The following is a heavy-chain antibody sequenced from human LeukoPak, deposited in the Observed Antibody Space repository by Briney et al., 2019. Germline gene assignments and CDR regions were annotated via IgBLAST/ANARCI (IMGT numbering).Heavy chain of an antibody. CDR1: GGSISGGSYY. CDR2: IYTSGST. D-gene: IGHD3-3*01. CDR3: ARATSGYYLH. Sequence: KASETLSLTCTVSGGSISGGSYYWSWIRQPAGKGLEWIGRIYTSGSTNYNPSLKSRVTISVDTSKNQFSLKLSSVTAADTAVYYCARATSGYYLHWGQGTLVTVSS. J-gene: IGHJ4*02. V-gene: IGHV4-61*02.